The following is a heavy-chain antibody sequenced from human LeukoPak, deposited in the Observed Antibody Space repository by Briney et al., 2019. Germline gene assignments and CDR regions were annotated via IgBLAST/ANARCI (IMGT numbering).Heavy chain of an antibody. CDR3: AKASDTVTADRALDY. CDR2: ISGSGDYT. CDR1: GFTFSGYA. J-gene: IGHJ4*01. V-gene: IGHV3-23*01. D-gene: IGHD4-17*01. Sequence: GGSLRLSCAVSGFTFSGYAMSWVRQAPGKGLEWVSTISGSGDYTYYADSVKGRFSISRDNSKNTLHLQMNSLRAEDTAVYYCAKASDTVTADRALDYWGPGTLVTVSS.